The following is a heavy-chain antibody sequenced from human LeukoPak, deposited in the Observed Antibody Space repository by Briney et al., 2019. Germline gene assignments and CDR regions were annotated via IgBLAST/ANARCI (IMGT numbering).Heavy chain of an antibody. V-gene: IGHV1-2*02. D-gene: IGHD5-12*01. J-gene: IGHJ4*02. Sequence: ASVKVSCKASGYTFTGYFIHWVRQAPGQGLEWVGWINPNSGDTNSAQKFRGRVTMTRDTSTSTAYMELSRLRYDDTAVYYCARGRFSGYGADWGQGTLVTVSS. CDR1: GYTFTGYF. CDR2: INPNSGDT. CDR3: ARGRFSGYGAD.